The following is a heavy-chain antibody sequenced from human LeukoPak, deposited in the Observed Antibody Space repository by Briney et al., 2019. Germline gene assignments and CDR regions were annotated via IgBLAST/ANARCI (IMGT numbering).Heavy chain of an antibody. J-gene: IGHJ5*02. CDR2: ISSSSSYI. CDR3: ARDSTSVGAFDP. Sequence: GGSLRLSCAASGFTFSSYSMNWVRQAPGKGLEWVSSISSSSSYIYYADSVKGRFTISRDNAKNSLDLQMNSLRADDTAVYYCARDSTSVGAFDPWGQGALVTVSS. CDR1: GFTFSSYS. V-gene: IGHV3-21*04.